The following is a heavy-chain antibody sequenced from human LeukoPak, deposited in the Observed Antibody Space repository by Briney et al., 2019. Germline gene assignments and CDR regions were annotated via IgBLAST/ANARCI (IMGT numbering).Heavy chain of an antibody. Sequence: PGGSLRLPCAASGFTFSSYAMSWVRQAPGKGLEWVSAISGSGGSTYYADSVKGRFTISRDNSKNTLYLQMNSLRAEDTAVYYCAKDRGLALYYFDYWGQGTLVTVSS. CDR3: AKDRGLALYYFDY. CDR2: ISGSGGST. J-gene: IGHJ4*02. V-gene: IGHV3-23*01. CDR1: GFTFSSYA.